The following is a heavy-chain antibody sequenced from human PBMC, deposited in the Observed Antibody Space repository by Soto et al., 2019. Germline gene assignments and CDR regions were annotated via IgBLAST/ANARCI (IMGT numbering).Heavy chain of an antibody. V-gene: IGHV3-23*01. CDR1: GFTFRSYG. CDR3: AGWNYEY. CDR2: ISQSAGGNT. J-gene: IGHJ4*02. D-gene: IGHD1-7*01. Sequence: GGSLRLSCAASGFTFRSYGMMWVRHPPRKGLEWVSAISQSAGGNTYYADSVKGRFTISRDDSKNTLYLQMDSLRPEDTAQYYCAGWNYEYWGQGTQVNVSS.